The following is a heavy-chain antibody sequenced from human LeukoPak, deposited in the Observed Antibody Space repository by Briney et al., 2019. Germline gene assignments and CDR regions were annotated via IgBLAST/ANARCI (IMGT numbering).Heavy chain of an antibody. CDR3: ARGVVAARDYYYYGMDV. D-gene: IGHD2-15*01. V-gene: IGHV3-33*01. CDR1: GFTFSSYG. J-gene: IGHJ6*04. Sequence: GRSLRLCCAASGFTFSSYGMHWVRQAPGKGLEWVAVIWYDGSNKYYADSVKGRFTISRDNSKNTLYLQMNSLRAEDTAVYYCARGVVAARDYYYYGMDVWGKGTTVTVSS. CDR2: IWYDGSNK.